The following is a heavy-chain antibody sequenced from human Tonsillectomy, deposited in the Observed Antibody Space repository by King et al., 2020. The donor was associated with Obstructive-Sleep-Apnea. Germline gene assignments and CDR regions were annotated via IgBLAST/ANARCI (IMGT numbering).Heavy chain of an antibody. CDR1: GFTFSSYW. CDR3: ARSVLYGDYALDY. D-gene: IGHD4-17*01. CDR2: IKQDGNEQ. V-gene: IGHV3-7*03. Sequence: VQLVESGGGLVQPGGSLRLSCAASGFTFSSYWINWVRQAPGKGLEWVANIKQDGNEQYYVDSVQGRFSISRDNAKNSLYLQMNSLRAEDTAVYYCARSVLYGDYALDYWGQGTLVTVSS. J-gene: IGHJ4*02.